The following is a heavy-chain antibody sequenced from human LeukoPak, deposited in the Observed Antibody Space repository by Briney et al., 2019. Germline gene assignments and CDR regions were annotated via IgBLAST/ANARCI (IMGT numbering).Heavy chain of an antibody. CDR1: GXTFTTYW. CDR2: IYPGDSDT. D-gene: IGHD1-1*01. V-gene: IGHV5-51*01. Sequence: GESLKISFKASGXTFTTYWIGWVRQMPGKGLEWMGIIYPGDSDTRYSPSFQGQVTISADKSLTTAYLQWSSLKASDTAVYYCARGETERYFDYWGQGTLVTVSS. CDR3: ARGETERYFDY. J-gene: IGHJ4*02.